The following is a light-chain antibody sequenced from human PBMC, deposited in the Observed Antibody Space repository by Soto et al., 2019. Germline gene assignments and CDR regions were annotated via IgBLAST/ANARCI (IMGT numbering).Light chain of an antibody. V-gene: IGLV2-14*01. CDR3: SSYSRTSTL. CDR2: EVT. CDR1: STDLGV. J-gene: IGLJ2*01. Sequence: QSALTQPTSMSGSPGQSITISCSGISTDLGVSWYQHQPDQASKLIIYEVTNRPSGISSRFSGSKTGVTASLTISGLQTDDQAHYYCSSYSRTSTLFSGGTKLTV.